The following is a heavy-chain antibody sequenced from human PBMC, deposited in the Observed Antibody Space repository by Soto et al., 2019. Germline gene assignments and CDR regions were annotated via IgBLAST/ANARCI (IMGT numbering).Heavy chain of an antibody. Sequence: QVTLKESGPALVKPTETLTLTCTASGFSLTTGKMGVSWIRQPPGKALEWLAHIFSDNERSYSTSLQGRLTISKDTSGSQVVLSMTNVDPVDTATYYCARMNVDSYQFYYAMDVWGQGTTVTVSS. V-gene: IGHV2-26*01. CDR2: IFSDNER. J-gene: IGHJ6*02. D-gene: IGHD4-17*01. CDR3: ARMNVDSYQFYYAMDV. CDR1: GFSLTTGKMG.